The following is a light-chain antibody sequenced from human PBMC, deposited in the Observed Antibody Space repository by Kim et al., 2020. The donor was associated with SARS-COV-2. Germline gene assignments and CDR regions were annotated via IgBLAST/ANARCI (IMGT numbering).Light chain of an antibody. CDR1: QAIFHL. CDR2: GAS. J-gene: IGKJ4*01. V-gene: IGKV1D-16*01. Sequence: DIQMTQSPSSLSASVGDRVTITCRASQAIFHLLAWYQQKPSKPPKVLIYGASSLHPGVPSRFSGSGSGTDFTLTISSLQPEDFATYYCQKYDSYPLTFGGGTKVDIK. CDR3: QKYDSYPLT.